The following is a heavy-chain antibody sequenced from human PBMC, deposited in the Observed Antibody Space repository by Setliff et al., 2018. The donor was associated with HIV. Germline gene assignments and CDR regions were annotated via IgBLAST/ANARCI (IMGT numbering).Heavy chain of an antibody. Sequence: GGSLRLSCTASGFTFSSYAMSWVRQAPGKGLEWVSGITGSGDNTYYADNVGGLFIISRDNSQNTLYLQMNSLTAEDTAIYYCAKRDYEDSTSYAPLLKYWGQGTLVTVSS. CDR1: GFTFSSYA. CDR2: ITGSGDNT. D-gene: IGHD3-22*01. CDR3: AKRDYEDSTSYAPLLKY. J-gene: IGHJ1*01. V-gene: IGHV3-23*01.